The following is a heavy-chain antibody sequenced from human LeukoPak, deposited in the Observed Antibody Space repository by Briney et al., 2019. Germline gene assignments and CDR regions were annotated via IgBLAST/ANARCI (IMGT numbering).Heavy chain of an antibody. CDR2: IHPAIGST. J-gene: IGHJ6*02. Sequence: ASVKVSCKASGHTFSNFYIYWVRQAPGQGLEWTGMIHPAIGSTTYAQKVQGRITLTRDTSTDTVYMELNSLRSEDTAVYYCARGGGVATPYLDVWGQGTTVTVSS. CDR3: ARGGGVATPYLDV. V-gene: IGHV1-46*01. CDR1: GHTFSNFY. D-gene: IGHD4-23*01.